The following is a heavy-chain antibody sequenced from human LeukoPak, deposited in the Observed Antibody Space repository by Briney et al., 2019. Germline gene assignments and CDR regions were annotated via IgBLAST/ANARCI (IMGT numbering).Heavy chain of an antibody. CDR1: GYTFTSYG. CDR2: ISAYNGNT. Sequence: GASVKVSCKASGYTFTSYGISWVRQAPGQGLEWMGWISAYNGNTNYAQKLQGRVTMTTDTSTSTAYVELRSLRSDDTAVYYCARVDIVVVVAGTFDYWGQGTLVTVSS. J-gene: IGHJ4*02. V-gene: IGHV1-18*01. CDR3: ARVDIVVVVAGTFDY. D-gene: IGHD2-15*01.